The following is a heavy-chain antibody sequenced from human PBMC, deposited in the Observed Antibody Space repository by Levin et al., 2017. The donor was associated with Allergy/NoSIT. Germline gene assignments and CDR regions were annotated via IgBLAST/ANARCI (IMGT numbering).Heavy chain of an antibody. CDR2: ISGDSNHI. V-gene: IGHV3-21*06. D-gene: IGHD3-22*01. CDR1: GFSLSGNS. J-gene: IGHJ4*02. CDR3: VGDGGYSY. Sequence: PGESLKISCAISGFSLSGNSMNWVRQAPGKGLEWVSYISGDSNHIHYADSVRGRFTISRHDAKNSLFLQMNSLRGEDTAVYFCVGDGGYSYWGRGTLVTVSS.